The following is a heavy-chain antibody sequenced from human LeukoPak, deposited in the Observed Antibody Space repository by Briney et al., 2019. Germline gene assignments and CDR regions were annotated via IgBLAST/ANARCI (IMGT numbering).Heavy chain of an antibody. Sequence: GGSLRLSYAASGFTFSSYGTHWVRQAPGKGLEWVAVIWYDGSNKYYADSVKGRFTISRDNSKNTLYLQMNSLRAEDTAVYYCARNTQHGDYPQGAFDYWGQGTLVTVSS. D-gene: IGHD4-17*01. J-gene: IGHJ4*02. CDR3: ARNTQHGDYPQGAFDY. CDR2: IWYDGSNK. CDR1: GFTFSSYG. V-gene: IGHV3-33*01.